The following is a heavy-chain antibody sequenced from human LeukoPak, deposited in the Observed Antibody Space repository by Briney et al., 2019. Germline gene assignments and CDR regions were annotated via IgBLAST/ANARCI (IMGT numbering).Heavy chain of an antibody. V-gene: IGHV4-31*03. CDR1: GGSTSSRGYY. CDR2: IYYSGSA. CDR3: ARLHGDYAHLQP. J-gene: IGHJ1*01. Sequence: PSETLSLTCTVSGGSTSSRGYYWSWIRQHPGKGLEWIGYIYYSGSAFYNPSLETRLTISVDTSKNQFSLKLSSMTAADTAMYYCARLHGDYAHLQPWGQGTLVTVSS. D-gene: IGHD4-17*01.